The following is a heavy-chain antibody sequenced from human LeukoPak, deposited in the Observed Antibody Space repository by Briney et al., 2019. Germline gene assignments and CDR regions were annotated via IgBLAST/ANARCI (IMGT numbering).Heavy chain of an antibody. D-gene: IGHD4-17*01. J-gene: IGHJ4*02. V-gene: IGHV1-58*02. CDR1: GFTFTSSA. Sequence: GASVKVSCKASGFTFTSSAMQWVRQARGQRLEWIGWIVVGSGNTNYAQKFQERVTITRDMSTSTAYMELSSLRSEDTAVYYCAATTVHPYGDYARWGQGTLVTVSS. CDR3: AATTVHPYGDYAR. CDR2: IVVGSGNT.